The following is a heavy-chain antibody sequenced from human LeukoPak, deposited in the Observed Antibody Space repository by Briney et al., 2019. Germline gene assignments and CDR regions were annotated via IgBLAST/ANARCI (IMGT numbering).Heavy chain of an antibody. J-gene: IGHJ3*02. D-gene: IGHD3-3*01. Sequence: GGSLRLSCAASGFTFSSYSMNWVRQAPGKGLVWVARIVGDGTSATYADSVKGRFTISRDNDKNSLYLQMNSLRVEDTAVYYCARVFRPSLTVFIIRGAFDIWGQGTMVTVSS. CDR2: IVGDGTSA. CDR1: GFTFSSYS. V-gene: IGHV3-74*01. CDR3: ARVFRPSLTVFIIRGAFDI.